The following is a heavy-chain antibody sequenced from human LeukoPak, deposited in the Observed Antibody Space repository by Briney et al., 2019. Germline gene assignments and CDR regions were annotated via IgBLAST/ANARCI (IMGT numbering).Heavy chain of an antibody. CDR1: GGTFNNSA. Sequence: ASVKVSCKTSGGTFNNSATSWVQQSPGQGLEWMGWINPGNGSPSYAKKFQGRFTMTRDMSTTTAYTDLSSLTSEDMAVYYYASLTIHHRCRFDPWGQGTLVTVSS. CDR3: ASLTIHHRCRFDP. CDR2: INPGNGSP. V-gene: IGHV1-38-4*01. D-gene: IGHD2-8*01. J-gene: IGHJ5*02.